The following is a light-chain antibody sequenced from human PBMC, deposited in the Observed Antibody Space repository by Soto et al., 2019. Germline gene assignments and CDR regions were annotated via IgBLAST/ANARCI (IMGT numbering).Light chain of an antibody. V-gene: IGLV1-40*01. CDR2: DNN. CDR1: SSNIGAGND. CDR3: QSFDTSLSGFVV. Sequence: QSVLTQPPSMSGAPGQRVTISCTGSSSNIGAGNDVHWYQQHPGTAPKLLIFDNNNRPSGVPDRFSGSKSDTSASLAITGVQAEDEADYYCQSFDTSLSGFVVFGGGTKLTVL. J-gene: IGLJ2*01.